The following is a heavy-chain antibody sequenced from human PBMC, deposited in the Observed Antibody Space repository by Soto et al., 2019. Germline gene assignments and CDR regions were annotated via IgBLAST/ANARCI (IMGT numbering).Heavy chain of an antibody. CDR2: ISSSSSTI. J-gene: IGHJ6*02. CDR3: ARDPQAKQGYDFWSGRSYYYYGMDV. CDR1: GFTFSSYS. V-gene: IGHV3-48*02. Sequence: EVQLVESGGGLVQPGGSLRLSCAASGFTFSSYSMNWVRQAPGKGLEWVSYISSSSSTIYYADSVKGRFTISRDNAKNSLYLQMNSLRDEDTAVYYCARDPQAKQGYDFWSGRSYYYYGMDVWGQGTTVTVSS. D-gene: IGHD3-3*01.